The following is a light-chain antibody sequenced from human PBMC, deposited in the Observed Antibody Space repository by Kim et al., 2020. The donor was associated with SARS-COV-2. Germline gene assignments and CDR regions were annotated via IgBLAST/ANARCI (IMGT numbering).Light chain of an antibody. CDR3: QAWDSSPYVV. Sequence: SYELTQPPSVSVSPGQTASITCSGDKLGDKYACWYQQKPGQSPVLVIYQDSKRPSGIPERSSGSNSGNTATLTISGTQAMDEADYYCQAWDSSPYVVFGG. V-gene: IGLV3-1*01. CDR2: QDS. CDR1: KLGDKY. J-gene: IGLJ2*01.